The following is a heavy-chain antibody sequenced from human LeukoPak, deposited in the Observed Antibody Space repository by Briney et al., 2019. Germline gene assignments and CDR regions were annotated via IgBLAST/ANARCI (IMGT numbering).Heavy chain of an antibody. V-gene: IGHV4-39*02. CDR3: ARSSGTGTFSY. Sequence: SETLSLTCTVSGDSISRSTYYWAWIRQPPGTGLEWIGSVYYGRSPYFNPSLESRATISVDTSKNHFSLKMSSVTAADTAVYYCARSSGTGTFSYWGQGTLVTVSS. CDR2: VYYGRSP. D-gene: IGHD6-25*01. J-gene: IGHJ4*02. CDR1: GDSISRSTYY.